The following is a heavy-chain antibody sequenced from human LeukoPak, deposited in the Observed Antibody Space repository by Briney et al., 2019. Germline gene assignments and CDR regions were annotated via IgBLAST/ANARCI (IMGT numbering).Heavy chain of an antibody. Sequence: ASVKVSCKASGYTFTSYDINWVRQATGQGLEWMGWMNPNSGNTGYAQKFQGGVTITRNTSISTAYMELSSLRSEDTAVYYCAREGVAGTGLDFWGQGTLVTVSS. CDR2: MNPNSGNT. J-gene: IGHJ4*02. CDR3: AREGVAGTGLDF. V-gene: IGHV1-8*03. D-gene: IGHD6-13*01. CDR1: GYTFTSYD.